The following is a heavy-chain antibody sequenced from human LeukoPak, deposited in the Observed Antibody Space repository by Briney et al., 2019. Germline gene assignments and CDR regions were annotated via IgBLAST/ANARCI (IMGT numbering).Heavy chain of an antibody. D-gene: IGHD3-22*01. CDR2: INPSGGST. J-gene: IGHJ4*02. CDR3: ARALDYYDSSGYFDY. CDR1: GYTFTSYY. V-gene: IGHV1-46*01. Sequence: GASVKVSCKASGYTFTSYYMHWVRQAPGQGLEWMGIINPSGGSTTYAQKFQGRVTVTRDTSTSTVYMELSSLRSEDTAVYYCARALDYYDSSGYFDYWGQGTLVTVSS.